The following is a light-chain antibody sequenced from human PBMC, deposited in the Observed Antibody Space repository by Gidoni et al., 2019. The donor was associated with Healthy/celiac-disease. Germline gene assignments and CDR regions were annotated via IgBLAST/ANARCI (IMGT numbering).Light chain of an antibody. V-gene: IGLV2-14*01. J-gene: IGLJ2*01. CDR1: SSDVGGYNY. CDR2: EVS. Sequence: SITISCTGTSSDVGGYNYVSWYQQHPGKAPKLMIYEVSNRPSGVSTRFSGSKSGNTASLTIAGLQAEDEADYYCSSYTSSSTQVFGGGTKLTVL. CDR3: SSYTSSSTQV.